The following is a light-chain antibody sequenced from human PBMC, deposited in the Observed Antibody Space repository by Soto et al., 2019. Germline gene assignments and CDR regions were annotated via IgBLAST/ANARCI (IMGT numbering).Light chain of an antibody. Sequence: ALRMTQSPSSFSASTGDRVTITCRARQGISSYLAWYQQKPGKAPKLLIYAASTLQSGVPSRFSGSGSGTAFTLTISWLQPEDFATYYCQQYYSYPPLTFGQGTKVEIK. CDR1: QGISSY. V-gene: IGKV1-8*01. CDR3: QQYYSYPPLT. CDR2: AAS. J-gene: IGKJ1*01.